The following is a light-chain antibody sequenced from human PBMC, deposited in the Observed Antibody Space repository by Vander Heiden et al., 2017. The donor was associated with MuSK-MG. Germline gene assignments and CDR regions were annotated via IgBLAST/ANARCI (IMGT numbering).Light chain of an antibody. CDR3: QQYYSTPYT. V-gene: IGKV4-1*01. CDR2: WAS. CDR1: QSGLYSSNNKND. J-gene: IGKJ2*01. Sequence: DIVTTQPPDSLPVSLGERATIHCRSSQSGLYSSNNKNDLAWYQQKPGQPPKLLIYWASTRESGVPERFSGSGSGTDFTLTISSLQAEDVTVYYCQQYYSTPYTFGQGTKLEIK.